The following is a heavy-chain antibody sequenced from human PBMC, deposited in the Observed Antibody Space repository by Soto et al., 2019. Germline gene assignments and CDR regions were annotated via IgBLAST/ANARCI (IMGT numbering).Heavy chain of an antibody. D-gene: IGHD3-22*01. Sequence: EVQLVESGGGLVKPGGSLRLSCVASGFTLGSYSMAWVRQAPGKGPEWVSYIKSSSNDIYYADSVTGRFTISRDNAKNSLHLQMNSLRDDDTAVYYCARVYYYDRRAIFGYWGQGTLVTVSS. V-gene: IGHV3-48*02. CDR2: IKSSSNDI. CDR1: GFTLGSYS. CDR3: ARVYYYDRRAIFGY. J-gene: IGHJ4*02.